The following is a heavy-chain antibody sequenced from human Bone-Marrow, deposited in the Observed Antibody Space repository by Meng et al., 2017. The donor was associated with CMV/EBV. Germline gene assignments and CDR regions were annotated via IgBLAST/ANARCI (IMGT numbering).Heavy chain of an antibody. CDR3: ARDWDFYDNTGYPIDY. CDR1: AFTFSSYG. D-gene: IGHD3-22*01. CDR2: IWYDGSNK. V-gene: IGHV3-30*02. J-gene: IGHJ4*02. Sequence: GESLKISCAASAFTFSSYGMHWVRQAPGKGLEWVAFIWYDGSNKNYVDSVKGRFTTSRDNSRNTLYLQMNSLRAEDTAMYYCARDWDFYDNTGYPIDYWGRGTLVTVSS.